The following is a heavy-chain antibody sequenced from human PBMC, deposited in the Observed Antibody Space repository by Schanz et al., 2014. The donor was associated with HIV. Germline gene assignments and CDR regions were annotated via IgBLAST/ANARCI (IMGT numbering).Heavy chain of an antibody. CDR3: ASGRRSGIGWRMDA. CDR2: INIMLGKT. J-gene: IGHJ6*02. Sequence: QVPLVQSGAEVKKSGSSVEVSCKASGGTIRNLGITWVRQAPGQGLAWMGVINIMLGKTNYAQKFQGSVSMTADQSTSTAYMEVSSLRSDDTAVYYCASGRRSGIGWRMDAWGQGTTVSVSS. V-gene: IGHV1-69*01. CDR1: GGTIRNLG. D-gene: IGHD6-19*01.